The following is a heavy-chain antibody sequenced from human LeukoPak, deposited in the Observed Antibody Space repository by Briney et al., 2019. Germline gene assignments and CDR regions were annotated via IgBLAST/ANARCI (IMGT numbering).Heavy chain of an antibody. CDR1: GVSVSNDY. CDR3: ARGWGMFDY. Sequence: GGSLRLSYAASGVSVSNDYISWVRQAPGKGLEWVSVIYSGGNTYYADSVKGRFTISRDNSKNTVYLQMNTVRAEDTAVYYCARGWGMFDYWGQGTLVTVSS. CDR2: IYSGGNT. D-gene: IGHD7-27*01. V-gene: IGHV3-53*01. J-gene: IGHJ4*02.